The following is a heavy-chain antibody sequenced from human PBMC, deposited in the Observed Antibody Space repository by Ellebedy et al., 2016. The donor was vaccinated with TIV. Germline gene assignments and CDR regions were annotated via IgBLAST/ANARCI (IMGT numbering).Heavy chain of an antibody. CDR3: VRDWGYTYAD. CDR2: IYDRDKT. J-gene: IGHJ4*02. CDR1: GFTVGTNN. Sequence: PGGSLRLSCAVSGFTVGTNNMAWVRQAPGKGLEWVSVIYDRDKTYYADAVKGRYTTSRDTSQNTLYLQMSNLRVEDTAVYYCVRDWGYTYADWGQGTLVIVSS. D-gene: IGHD5-18*01. V-gene: IGHV3-53*01.